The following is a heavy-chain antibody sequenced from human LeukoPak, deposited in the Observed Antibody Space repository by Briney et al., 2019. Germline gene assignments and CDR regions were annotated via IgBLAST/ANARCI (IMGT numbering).Heavy chain of an antibody. CDR3: ARVDPLDIVVVPAATD. Sequence: ASVKVSCKASGYTFTSYGISWVRQAPGQGLEWMGWISAYNGNTNYAQKLQGRVTMTTDTSTSTAYMELRSLRSDDTAVYYCARVDPLDIVVVPAATDWGQGTLVTVSS. CDR1: GYTFTSYG. J-gene: IGHJ4*02. CDR2: ISAYNGNT. V-gene: IGHV1-18*01. D-gene: IGHD2-2*01.